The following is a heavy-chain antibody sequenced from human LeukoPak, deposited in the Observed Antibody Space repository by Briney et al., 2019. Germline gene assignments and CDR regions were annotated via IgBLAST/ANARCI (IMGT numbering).Heavy chain of an antibody. V-gene: IGHV3-9*03. CDR2: ISWNSGSL. CDR1: GFTFDDYA. D-gene: IGHD5-18*01. J-gene: IGHJ4*02. CDR3: AKDTSGYSYGSFDY. Sequence: GGSLRLSCAASGFTFDDYAMHWVRQAPGKGLEWVSGISWNSGSLAYADSVKGRFTISRDNAKNSLYLQMNSLRAEDMALYYCAKDTSGYSYGSFDYWGQGTLVTVSS.